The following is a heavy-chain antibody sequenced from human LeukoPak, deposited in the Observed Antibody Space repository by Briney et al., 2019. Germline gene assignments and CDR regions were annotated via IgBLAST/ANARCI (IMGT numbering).Heavy chain of an antibody. CDR3: ARDGIYSSSWYSPSDY. D-gene: IGHD6-13*01. Sequence: GGSLRLSCAASGFTFDDYGMSGFRKAPGKGLEWVSGINWNGGSTGYADSVKGRFTISRDHAKNCLYLQMNSLRAEDTALYYCARDGIYSSSWYSPSDYWGQGTLVTVSS. J-gene: IGHJ4*02. V-gene: IGHV3-20*04. CDR1: GFTFDDYG. CDR2: INWNGGST.